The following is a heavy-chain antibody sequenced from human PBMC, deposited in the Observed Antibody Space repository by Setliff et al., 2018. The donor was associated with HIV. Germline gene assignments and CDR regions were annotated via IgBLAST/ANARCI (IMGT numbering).Heavy chain of an antibody. CDR2: INHSGST. J-gene: IGHJ4*02. D-gene: IGHD3-10*01. V-gene: IGHV4-34*01. Sequence: SETLSLTCAVYGGSFSGYYWSWIRQPPGKGLEWIGEINHSGSTNYNMSLWSRVTISLDASRNQFSLELISVTAADAAMYYCARVRSYYGAGSPFDFWGQGALVTVSS. CDR1: GGSFSGYY. CDR3: ARVRSYYGAGSPFDF.